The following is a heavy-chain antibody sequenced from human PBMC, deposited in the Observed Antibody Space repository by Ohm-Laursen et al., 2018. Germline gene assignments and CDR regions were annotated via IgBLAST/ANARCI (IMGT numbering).Heavy chain of an antibody. CDR1: GFTFSSYA. D-gene: IGHD2-2*01. CDR2: ISSSGSTI. Sequence: SLRLSCAASGFTFSSYAMSWVRQAPGKGLEWVSYISSSGSTIYYADSVKGRFTISRDNAKNSLYLQMNSLRAEDTAVYYCARDGNQDIVVVPASMDVWGQGTTVTVSS. CDR3: ARDGNQDIVVVPASMDV. J-gene: IGHJ6*02. V-gene: IGHV3-48*03.